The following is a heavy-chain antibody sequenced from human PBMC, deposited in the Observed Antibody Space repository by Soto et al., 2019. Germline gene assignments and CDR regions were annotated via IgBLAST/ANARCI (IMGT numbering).Heavy chain of an antibody. Sequence: GGSLRLSCAASGFTLRTYTMNWVRQAPGKGLEWVSSISISSSDRYYADSVRGRFTISRDNAKNALYLQMNSLRADDTAVYFCVRGMNPLFGGQGTLVTVS. V-gene: IGHV3-21*06. CDR1: GFTLRTYT. CDR2: ISISSSDR. J-gene: IGHJ4*01. CDR3: VRGMNPLF.